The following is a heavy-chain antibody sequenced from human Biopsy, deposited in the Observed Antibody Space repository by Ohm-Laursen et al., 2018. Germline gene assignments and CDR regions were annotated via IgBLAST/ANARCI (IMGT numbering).Heavy chain of an antibody. CDR1: GVSINGGRYY. CDR2: FFYSANT. J-gene: IGHJ4*02. CDR3: ARLGSGDYFPTFFDF. Sequence: TLSLTCTVSGVSINGGRYYWNWIRHHPGKGLEWIGNFFYSANTYYNPSLKSRVTISVDTSKNQFSLKLSSVIAADTAVYYCARLGSGDYFPTFFDFWGQGALVTVSS. D-gene: IGHD5-12*01. V-gene: IGHV4-31*03.